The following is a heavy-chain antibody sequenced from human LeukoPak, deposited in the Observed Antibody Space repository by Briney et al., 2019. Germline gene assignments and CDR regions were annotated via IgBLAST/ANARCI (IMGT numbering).Heavy chain of an antibody. CDR1: GFSFSNHG. J-gene: IGHJ6*02. D-gene: IGHD4-17*01. Sequence: GGSLRLSCAASGFSFSNHGMHWVRQAPGKRLEWVAVIWDDGNNKRYADSVKGRFTISRDNSKNTLYLQMNSLRAEDTAVYYCAREPPRYGDLIYYYYYGMDVWGQGTTVTVSS. CDR3: AREPPRYGDLIYYYYYGMDV. V-gene: IGHV3-33*01. CDR2: IWDDGNNK.